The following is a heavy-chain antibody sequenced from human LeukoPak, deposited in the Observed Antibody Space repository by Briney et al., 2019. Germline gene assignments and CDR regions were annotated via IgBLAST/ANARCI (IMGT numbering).Heavy chain of an antibody. J-gene: IGHJ6*02. D-gene: IGHD4-17*01. Sequence: GGSLRLSCAVSGFTVSSNYMGWVRQTPGKGLEWVSVFYVSGATYYAESVKGRFTISRDTYENTLLLQMNTLRVEDTAVYYCARHLRGLRNGIYYGLDVWGRGTTVTVSS. V-gene: IGHV3-66*04. CDR3: ARHLRGLRNGIYYGLDV. CDR1: GFTVSSNY. CDR2: FYVSGAT.